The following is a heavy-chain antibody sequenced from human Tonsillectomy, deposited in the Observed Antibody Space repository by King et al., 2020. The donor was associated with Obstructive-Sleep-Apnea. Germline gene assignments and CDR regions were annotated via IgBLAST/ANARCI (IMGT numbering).Heavy chain of an antibody. V-gene: IGHV4-30-4*01. CDR1: GGSVSSGEDY. Sequence: QLQESGPGLVKSSQTLSLTCTVSGGSVSSGEDYWSWIRQPPGKGLEWIGFIHYTGRTLYTPSLKSRVSMSVDTSKNQFSLKLKSVTAADTAVFYCVRGYSNDYGGYFFDSWGQGTLVTVSS. D-gene: IGHD4-17*01. CDR2: IHYTGRT. J-gene: IGHJ4*02. CDR3: VRGYSNDYGGYFFDS.